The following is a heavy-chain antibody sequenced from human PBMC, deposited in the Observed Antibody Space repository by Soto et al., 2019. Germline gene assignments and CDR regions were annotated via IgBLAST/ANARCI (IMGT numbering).Heavy chain of an antibody. V-gene: IGHV4-39*01. CDR1: SGSISRVVYY. CDR3: ARQSVWGSYRYSRWFDP. CDR2: IYYSGST. Sequence: SETPSLTSTSSSGSISRVVYYWGWIRQPPGKGLEWIGSIYYSGSTYYNPSLKSRVTISVDTSKNQFSLKLSSVTAADTAVYYCARQSVWGSYRYSRWFDPWGQGTLVPSP. D-gene: IGHD3-16*02. J-gene: IGHJ5*02.